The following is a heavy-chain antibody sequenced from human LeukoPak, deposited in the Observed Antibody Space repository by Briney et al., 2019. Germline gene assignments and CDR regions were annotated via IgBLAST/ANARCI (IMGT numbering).Heavy chain of an antibody. CDR2: IIPILGIA. J-gene: IGHJ2*01. D-gene: IGHD2-15*01. Sequence: ASVKVSCKASGGTFSSYAISWVRQAPGQGLEWMGRIIPILGIANYAQKFQGRVTITADKSPSTASMELTSLRSEDTAVYCCASPLRRYCSGGSCYDLWGRGTLVTVSS. V-gene: IGHV1-69*04. CDR1: GGTFSSYA. CDR3: ASPLRRYCSGGSCYDL.